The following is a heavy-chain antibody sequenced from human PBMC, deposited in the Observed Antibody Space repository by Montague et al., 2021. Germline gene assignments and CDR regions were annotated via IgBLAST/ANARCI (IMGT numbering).Heavy chain of an antibody. D-gene: IGHD6-6*01. V-gene: IGHV3-33*03. CDR2: ISTDGSYR. CDR3: AKDEGSHRPFDY. CDR1: GFTFSRYA. J-gene: IGHJ4*02. Sequence: SLRLSCAASGFTFSRYAMHWVRQAPGKGLEWVAVISTDGSYRSCAGALKGRCSISRDNSKDTLYLEMNSLGPEDTGVFYCAKDEGSHRPFDYWGRGTLVIVSS.